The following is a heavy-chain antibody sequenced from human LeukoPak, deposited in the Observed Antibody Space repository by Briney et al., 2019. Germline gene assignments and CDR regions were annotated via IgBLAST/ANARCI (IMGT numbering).Heavy chain of an antibody. CDR3: ARDIVVVVAATYYYYYGMDV. CDR1: GFTFSSLS. V-gene: IGHV3-21*01. D-gene: IGHD2-15*01. Sequence: GGSLRLSCAASGFTFSSLSMNWVRQAPGKGLEWVSSISSSSSYIYYADSVKGRFTISRDNAKNSLYLQMNSLRAEDTAVYYCARDIVVVVAATYYYYYGMDVWGQGTTVTVSS. J-gene: IGHJ6*02. CDR2: ISSSSSYI.